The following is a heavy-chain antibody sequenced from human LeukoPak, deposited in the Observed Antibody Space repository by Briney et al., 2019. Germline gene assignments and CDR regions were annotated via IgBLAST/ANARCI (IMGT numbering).Heavy chain of an antibody. CDR3: ARDGDRSSSWYREGNWFDP. J-gene: IGHJ5*02. Sequence: PSETLSLTCTVSGGSISSYYWSWIRQPPGKGLEWIGYIYYSGSTNYNPSLKSRVTISVDTSKNQFSLKLSSVTAADAAVYYCARDGDRSSSWYREGNWFDPWGQGTLVTVSS. CDR2: IYYSGST. V-gene: IGHV4-59*12. CDR1: GGSISSYY. D-gene: IGHD6-13*01.